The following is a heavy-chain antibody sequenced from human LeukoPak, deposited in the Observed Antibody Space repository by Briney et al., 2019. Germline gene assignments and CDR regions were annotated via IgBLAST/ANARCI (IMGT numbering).Heavy chain of an antibody. CDR3: ARRIAATGMKYFDY. Sequence: PGGSLRLSCAASGFTFSSYWMSWVGQAPGKGLEWVANIKHDGSDTNYVDSVKGRFTISRDNAKHSLYLQMNSLRAEDTAMYYCARRIAATGMKYFDYWGQGTLVTVSS. D-gene: IGHD6-13*01. CDR1: GFTFSSYW. V-gene: IGHV3-7*05. J-gene: IGHJ4*02. CDR2: IKHDGSDT.